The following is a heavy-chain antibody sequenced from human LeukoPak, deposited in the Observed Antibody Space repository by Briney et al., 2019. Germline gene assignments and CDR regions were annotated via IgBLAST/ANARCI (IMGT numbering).Heavy chain of an antibody. CDR2: TYYRSKWYN. CDR1: GDNVSNNSAA. J-gene: IGHJ4*02. V-gene: IGHV6-1*01. CDR3: ARGRSWGESGFDY. Sequence: SQTLSLTCAISGDNVSNNSAAWNWIRQSPLRGLEWLGRTYYRSKWYNDYAVSVTSRITISPDASKNQFSLQLKSVTPDDTAVYYCARGRSWGESGFDYWGQGTLVTVSS. D-gene: IGHD6-13*01.